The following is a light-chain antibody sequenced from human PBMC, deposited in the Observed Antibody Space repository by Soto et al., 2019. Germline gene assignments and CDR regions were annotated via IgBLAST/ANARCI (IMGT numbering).Light chain of an antibody. Sequence: QSVLTQPPSASWSPGQSVAISCTGTSSDVGGYDYVSWYQQYPGKAPKLMIYDVSKRPSGVPDRFSGSKSGNTASLTVSGLQAEDEADYYCSSYAGTHIVFGTGTKVTVL. V-gene: IGLV2-8*01. CDR2: DVS. CDR3: SSYAGTHIV. CDR1: SSDVGGYDY. J-gene: IGLJ1*01.